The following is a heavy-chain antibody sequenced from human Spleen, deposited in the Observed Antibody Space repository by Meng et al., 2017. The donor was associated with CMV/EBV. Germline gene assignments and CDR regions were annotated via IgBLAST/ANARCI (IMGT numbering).Heavy chain of an antibody. CDR1: GFTFSYYY. Sequence: GESLKISCAASGFTFSYYYMSWNRPAPGRGLEWVSYISSSGSTIYYADSVTGRFTISRDNAKNSLYLQMNSLSAEDTAVYYCASGEERITIYYYYYYGMDVWGQGTTVTVSS. J-gene: IGHJ6*02. CDR3: ASGEERITIYYYYYYGMDV. V-gene: IGHV3-11*04. D-gene: IGHD3-10*01. CDR2: ISSSGSTI.